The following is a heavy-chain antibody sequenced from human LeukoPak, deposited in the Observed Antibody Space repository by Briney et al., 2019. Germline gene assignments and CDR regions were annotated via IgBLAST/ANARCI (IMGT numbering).Heavy chain of an antibody. CDR3: ARGLPGIAVAGPSLQYNWLDP. J-gene: IGHJ5*02. CDR2: INHSGST. Sequence: SETLSLTCAVYGGSFSGYYWSWIRQPPGKGLEWIGEINHSGSTNYNPSLKSRVTISIDTSKNQFSLKLSSVTAADTAVYYCARGLPGIAVAGPSLQYNWLDPWGQGTLVTVSS. CDR1: GGSFSGYY. V-gene: IGHV4-34*01. D-gene: IGHD6-19*01.